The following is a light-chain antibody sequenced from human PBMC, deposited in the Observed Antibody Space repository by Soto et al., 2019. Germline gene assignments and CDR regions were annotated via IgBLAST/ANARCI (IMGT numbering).Light chain of an antibody. V-gene: IGKV1-9*01. Sequence: DIQLTQSPSFLSASVGDRVTITCRASQGLSSDLAWYQQKPGKAPKLLLYAASTLQSGVPSRFSGSGSGTEFTLTISSLQPEDFATYYCQQRNSYPITFGQGTRLEIK. CDR2: AAS. CDR1: QGLSSD. CDR3: QQRNSYPIT. J-gene: IGKJ5*01.